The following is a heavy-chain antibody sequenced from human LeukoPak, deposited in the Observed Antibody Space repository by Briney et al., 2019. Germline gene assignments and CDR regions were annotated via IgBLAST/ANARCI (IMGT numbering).Heavy chain of an antibody. D-gene: IGHD2-2*01. CDR2: INHSGST. V-gene: IGHV4-34*01. Sequence: PSETLSLTCAVYGGSFSGYYWSWIRQPPGKGLEWIGEINHSGSTNYNPSLKSRVTISVDTSKNQFPLKLSSVTAADTAVYYCARVGYCSSTSCFPADYWGQGTLVTVSS. CDR3: ARVGYCSSTSCFPADY. CDR1: GGSFSGYY. J-gene: IGHJ4*02.